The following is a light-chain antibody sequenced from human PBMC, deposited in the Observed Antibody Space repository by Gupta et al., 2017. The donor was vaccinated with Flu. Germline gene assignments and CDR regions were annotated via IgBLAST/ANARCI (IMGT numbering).Light chain of an antibody. CDR1: QSIGAW. V-gene: IGKV1-5*01. Sequence: MTQSPSTLSASVGDRVTITCRASQSIGAWLAWYQQKPGKAPKLLIYETSSLQSGVPSRFSGSGSGTEFTLTITSLQPADFATYYCQQYHTYLYTFGQGTRVEI. J-gene: IGKJ2*01. CDR2: ETS. CDR3: QQYHTYLYT.